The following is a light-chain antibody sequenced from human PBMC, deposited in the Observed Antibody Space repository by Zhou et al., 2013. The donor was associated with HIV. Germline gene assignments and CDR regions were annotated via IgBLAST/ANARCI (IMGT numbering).Light chain of an antibody. CDR1: QSVSSSY. Sequence: EIVLTQSPGTLPLSPGERATLSCRASQSVSSSYLAWYQQKPGQAPRLLIYGASSRATGIPDRFSGSGSGTDFTLTISGLQSEDFALYYCQQYDTWPSFGQGTKLQIK. CDR2: GAS. CDR3: QQYDTWPS. J-gene: IGKJ2*01. V-gene: IGKV3-20*01.